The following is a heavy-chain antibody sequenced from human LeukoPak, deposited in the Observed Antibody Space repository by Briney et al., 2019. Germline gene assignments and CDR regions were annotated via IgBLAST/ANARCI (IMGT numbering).Heavy chain of an antibody. CDR3: ARRAKAYCGGDCSLASDY. CDR1: GYSFTSYW. D-gene: IGHD2-21*02. J-gene: IGHJ4*02. Sequence: GESLKISCKGSGYSFTSYWIGWVRQMPRKGLEWMGIIYPGDSDTRYSPSFQGQVTISADKSISTAYLQWSSLRASDTAIYYCARRAKAYCGGDCSLASDYWGQGTLVTVSS. CDR2: IYPGDSDT. V-gene: IGHV5-51*01.